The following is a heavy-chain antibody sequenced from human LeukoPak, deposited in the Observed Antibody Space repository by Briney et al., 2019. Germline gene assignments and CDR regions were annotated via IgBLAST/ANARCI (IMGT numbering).Heavy chain of an antibody. CDR1: GYTFTGYY. CDR2: INPNSGGT. J-gene: IGHJ4*02. V-gene: IGHV1-2*02. CDR3: ARGPLEGISLSLY. D-gene: IGHD6-13*01. Sequence: ASVKVSCKASGYTFTGYYMHLVRQAPGQGLEWMGWINPNSGGTNYAQKFQGRVTMTRDTSISTAYMELSRLRSGDTAVYYCARGPLEGISLSLYWGQGTLVTVSS.